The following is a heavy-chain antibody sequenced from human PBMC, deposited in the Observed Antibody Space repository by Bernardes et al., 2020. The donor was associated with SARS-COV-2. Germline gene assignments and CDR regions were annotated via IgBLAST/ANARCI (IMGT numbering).Heavy chain of an antibody. J-gene: IGHJ4*02. CDR3: AKDGWELLRVPTWYYFDY. V-gene: IGHV3-30*18. D-gene: IGHD1-26*01. CDR1: GFTFSSYG. Sequence: GGSLRLSCAASGFTFSSYGMHWVRQAPGKGLEWVAVISYDGSNKYYADSVKGRFTISRDNSKNTLYLQMNSLRAEDTAVYYCAKDGWELLRVPTWYYFDYWGQGTLVTVSS. CDR2: ISYDGSNK.